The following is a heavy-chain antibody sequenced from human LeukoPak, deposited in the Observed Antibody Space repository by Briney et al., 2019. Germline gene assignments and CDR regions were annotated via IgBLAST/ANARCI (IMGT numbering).Heavy chain of an antibody. V-gene: IGHV3-23*01. D-gene: IGHD3-10*01. J-gene: IGHJ4*02. CDR2: ISGSGGST. CDR1: GFTFSSYA. CDR3: ARERGYGSGSNDY. Sequence: GGSLRLSCAASGFTFSSYAMSWVRQAPGKGLEWVSAISGSGGSTYYADSVKGRFTISRDNAKNSLYLQMNSLRAEDTAVYYCARERGYGSGSNDYWGQGTLVTVSS.